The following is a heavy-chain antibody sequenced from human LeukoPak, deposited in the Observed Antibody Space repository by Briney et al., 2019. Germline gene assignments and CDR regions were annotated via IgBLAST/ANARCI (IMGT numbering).Heavy chain of an antibody. D-gene: IGHD5-24*01. V-gene: IGHV3-21*01. CDR2: ISSSSSYI. CDR3: ARGGGYNYYIDY. J-gene: IGHJ4*02. CDR1: GFTSSSSS. Sequence: GGSLRLSCAASGFTSSSSSMNWVRQAPGRGLEWVSSISSSSSYIYYAASVKGRFTISRDNAKNSLYLQMNSLRAEDTAVYYCARGGGYNYYIDYWGQGTLVTVSS.